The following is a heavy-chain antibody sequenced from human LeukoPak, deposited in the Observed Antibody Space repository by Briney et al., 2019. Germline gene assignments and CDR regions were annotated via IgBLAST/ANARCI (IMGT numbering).Heavy chain of an antibody. CDR1: GDTFSIYA. J-gene: IGHJ4*02. D-gene: IGHD6-13*01. V-gene: IGHV1-69*13. CDR3: ARVVAAAEFDY. CDR2: IIPIFGTA. Sequence: SVKVSCKASGDTFSIYAISWVRQAPGQGLEWMGGIIPIFGTANYAQKFQGRVTITADESTSTAYMELSSLRSEDTAVYYCARVVAAAEFDYWGQGTLVTVSS.